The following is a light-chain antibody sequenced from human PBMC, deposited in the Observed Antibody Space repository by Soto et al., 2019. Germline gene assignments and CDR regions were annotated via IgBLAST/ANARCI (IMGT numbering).Light chain of an antibody. J-gene: IGKJ2*02. CDR2: DAS. CDR3: QQYYRSCT. Sequence: DIQLTQSPSTLSASVGDRVTITCRASQSVTDWLAWYQQKPGKAPKLLIYDASSLQSGVPSRFSGSGSGTEFSLTISSLQPDDFATYYCQQYYRSCTFGQGNKWIS. CDR1: QSVTDW. V-gene: IGKV1-5*01.